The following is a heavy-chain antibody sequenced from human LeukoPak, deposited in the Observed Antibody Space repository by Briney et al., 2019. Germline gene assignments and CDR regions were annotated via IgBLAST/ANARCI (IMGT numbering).Heavy chain of an antibody. D-gene: IGHD2-15*01. CDR3: ARGPRDPTEYCSRGTCSPTYEV. V-gene: IGHV3-48*03. CDR1: GFTFSDYE. Sequence: GGSLRLSCAASGFTFSDYEMNWVRRAPGKGLEWVSYISSSGRRIYYADSAKGRFTISRDNAKNSLYLQMNSLRVDDTAIYYCARGPRDPTEYCSRGTCSPTYEVWGQGTLVTVSS. CDR2: ISSSGRRI. J-gene: IGHJ4*02.